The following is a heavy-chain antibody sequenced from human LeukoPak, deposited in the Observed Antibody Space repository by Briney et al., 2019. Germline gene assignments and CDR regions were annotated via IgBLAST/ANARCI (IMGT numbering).Heavy chain of an antibody. V-gene: IGHV3-7*01. CDR2: IKFDGSDK. Sequence: PGGSLRLSCAASGFTFSSYAMHWVRQAPGKGLEWVANIKFDGSDKFYVDSVKGRFTISRDNAKNLLYLQMNSLRAEDTAVYFCARLSSWVFETWGQGTMVTVSS. D-gene: IGHD3-16*01. CDR1: GFTFSSYA. J-gene: IGHJ3*02. CDR3: ARLSSWVFET.